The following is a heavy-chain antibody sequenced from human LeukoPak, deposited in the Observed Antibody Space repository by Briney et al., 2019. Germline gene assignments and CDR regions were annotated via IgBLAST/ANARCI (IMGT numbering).Heavy chain of an antibody. Sequence: GGSLRLSCAASGFTFSSYGMHWVRQAPGKGLEWVAFIQFDGNKKYYADSVKGRFTISRDNSKNTLYLQMNSLRAEDTAVYYCAKPWGSTSLMQAFDIWGQGTMVTVSS. V-gene: IGHV3-30*02. CDR1: GFTFSSYG. J-gene: IGHJ3*02. CDR3: AKPWGSTSLMQAFDI. D-gene: IGHD2-2*01. CDR2: IQFDGNKK.